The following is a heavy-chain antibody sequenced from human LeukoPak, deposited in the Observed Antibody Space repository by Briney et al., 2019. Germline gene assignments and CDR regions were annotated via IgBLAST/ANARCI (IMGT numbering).Heavy chain of an antibody. J-gene: IGHJ4*02. CDR2: ISSSGGTT. CDR3: AKDFVGVLPETYDH. Sequence: PGGSLRRSCAASGFTFSNCAMVWVRQAPGKGLEWVAGISSSGGTTYYADSVRGRFTISRDNSKNTLDLQMDSLRAEDTAIYFCAKDFVGVLPETYDHWGQGTLVTVSA. D-gene: IGHD1-26*01. V-gene: IGHV3-23*01. CDR1: GFTFSNCA.